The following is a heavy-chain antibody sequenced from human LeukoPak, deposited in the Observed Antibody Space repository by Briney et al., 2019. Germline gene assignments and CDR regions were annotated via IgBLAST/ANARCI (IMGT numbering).Heavy chain of an antibody. J-gene: IGHJ4*02. V-gene: IGHV3-21*01. CDR2: ISSSSSYI. Sequence: GGSLRLSCAASGFTFSSYSMNWVRQAPGKGLEWVSSISSSSSYIYYADSVKGRFTISRDNAKNSLYLQMNSLRAEDTAVYYCANLILTGYISHSFDYWGQGTLVTVSS. CDR3: ANLILTGYISHSFDY. CDR1: GFTFSSYS. D-gene: IGHD3-9*01.